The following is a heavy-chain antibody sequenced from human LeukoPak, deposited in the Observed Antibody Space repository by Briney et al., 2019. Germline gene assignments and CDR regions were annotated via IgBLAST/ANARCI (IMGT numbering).Heavy chain of an antibody. D-gene: IGHD3-9*01. J-gene: IGHJ5*02. CDR1: GYTFNDYY. Sequence: ASVKVSCKASGYTFNDYYMHWVRQAPGQGLEWMGRINPDTGGTDYAQKFQGRVTMTRDTSIATAYMDLSRLRSDDTAVYYCARLGENGLLTGYFYPWGQGTLVTVFS. V-gene: IGHV1-2*02. CDR3: ARLGENGLLTGYFYP. CDR2: INPDTGGT.